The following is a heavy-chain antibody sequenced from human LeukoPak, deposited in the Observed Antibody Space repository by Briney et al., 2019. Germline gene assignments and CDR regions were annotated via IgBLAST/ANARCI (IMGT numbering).Heavy chain of an antibody. CDR1: GYSFSGYY. J-gene: IGHJ4*02. Sequence: GASVKVSCQASGYSFSGYYMHWVRQAPGQGLEWMGWTNPHSGDTYYAQKFQGRVTMTRDTSISTAYMELSSLRSDDTAVYYCARNTLGTLTSFDCWGQGTLVTVSS. V-gene: IGHV1-2*02. D-gene: IGHD2-2*02. CDR3: ARNTLGTLTSFDC. CDR2: TNPHSGDT.